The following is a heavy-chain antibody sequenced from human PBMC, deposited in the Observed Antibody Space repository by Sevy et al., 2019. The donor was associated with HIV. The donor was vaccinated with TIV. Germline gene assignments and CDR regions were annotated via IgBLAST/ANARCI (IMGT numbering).Heavy chain of an antibody. J-gene: IGHJ4*02. CDR1: GGSITSLY. CDR3: AGENAWGRGYS. V-gene: IGHV4-59*08. D-gene: IGHD1-26*01. CDR2: IYYNGHI. Sequence: SETLSLTCTVSGGSITSLYWNWIRQPPGKGLEWIANIYYNGHIKYNPSPKSRVTLSLDTSKNQFSLRLSSVTAADTAMYYCAGENAWGRGYSWGQGTLVTVSS.